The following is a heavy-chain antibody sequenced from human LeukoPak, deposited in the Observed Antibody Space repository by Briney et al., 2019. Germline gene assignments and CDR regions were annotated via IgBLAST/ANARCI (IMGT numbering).Heavy chain of an antibody. Sequence: SETLSLTCTVSGGSVSSTSYYWDWVRQPPGKGLEWTRNVYYGGNTFYNSSLESRVTISVDVSKNQFSLKLTSLTAADTAVYYCARQRADYFYHYLDVWGKGTSVTVSS. V-gene: IGHV4-39*01. CDR2: VYYGGNT. J-gene: IGHJ6*03. CDR1: GGSVSSTSYY. CDR3: ARQRADYFYHYLDV.